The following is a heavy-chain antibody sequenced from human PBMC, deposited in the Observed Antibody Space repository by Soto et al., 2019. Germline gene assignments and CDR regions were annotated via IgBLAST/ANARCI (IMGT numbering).Heavy chain of an antibody. V-gene: IGHV4-31*03. D-gene: IGHD3-10*01. CDR3: AGNGGYDSGNWFDP. CDR1: GGSISSGGYY. Sequence: QVQLQESGPGLVKPSQTLSLTCTVSGGSISSGGYYWSWIRQHPGKGLAWIGYIYYTGSTYYNAYLRSGVIISVDASKNKFSLKLSYVTASDTAVYYCAGNGGYDSGNWFDPWGQGTLVTVSS. CDR2: IYYTGST. J-gene: IGHJ5*02.